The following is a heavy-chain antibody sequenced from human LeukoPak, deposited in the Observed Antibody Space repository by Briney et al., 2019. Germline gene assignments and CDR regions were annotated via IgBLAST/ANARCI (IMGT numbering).Heavy chain of an antibody. V-gene: IGHV4-59*01. CDR2: IYYSGST. J-gene: IGHJ3*02. Sequence: PSETLSLTCTVSGGSISSYYWSWIRKPPGKGLEGIGYIYYSGSTNYNPSLKRLVTISVDTSKNQFSLKLSSVPAADTAVYYCAREELPTLSGADAFDIWGQGTMVTVSS. D-gene: IGHD5-24*01. CDR3: AREELPTLSGADAFDI. CDR1: GGSISSYY.